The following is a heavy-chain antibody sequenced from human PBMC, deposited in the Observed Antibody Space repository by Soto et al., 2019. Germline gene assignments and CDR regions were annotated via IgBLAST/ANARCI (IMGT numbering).Heavy chain of an antibody. V-gene: IGHV1-3*01. D-gene: IGHD3-10*01. CDR3: ARGGAGGDYYYYGMDV. CDR1: GYTFTSYA. Sequence: QVQLVQSGAEVKKPGASVKVSCKASGYTFTSYAMHWVRQAPGQRLEWMGWINAGNGNTKYSQKFQGRVTITRDTSASTAYMELSSLRSEDTAVYYCARGGAGGDYYYYGMDVWGQGTTVTVSS. CDR2: INAGNGNT. J-gene: IGHJ6*02.